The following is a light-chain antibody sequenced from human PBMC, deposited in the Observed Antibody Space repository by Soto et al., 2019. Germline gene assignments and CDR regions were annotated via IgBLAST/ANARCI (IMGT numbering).Light chain of an antibody. Sequence: QSVLTQPASVSGSPGQSLTISCTGTNSVVGGYDSVSWYQHHPGKAPRLMIYDVSNRPSGISNRFSASKSGNTASLTISGLQAEDEANYYCSSYTSSSSVVFGGGTKVTVL. J-gene: IGLJ2*01. CDR2: DVS. CDR1: NSVVGGYDS. CDR3: SSYTSSSSVV. V-gene: IGLV2-14*03.